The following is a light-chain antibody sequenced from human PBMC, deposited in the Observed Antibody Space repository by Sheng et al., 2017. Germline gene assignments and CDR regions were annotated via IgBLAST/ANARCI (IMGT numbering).Light chain of an antibody. V-gene: IGLV1-51*02. Sequence: QSVLTQPPSVSAAPGQKVTISCSGSSSNIGNNYVSWYQQLPGTAPKLLIYENNKRPSGIPDRFSGSKSGNTASLTISGLQSEDEADYYCCSYGGSSVSFGGGTKLTV. CDR3: CSYGGSSVS. CDR1: SSNIGNNY. J-gene: IGLJ2*01. CDR2: ENN.